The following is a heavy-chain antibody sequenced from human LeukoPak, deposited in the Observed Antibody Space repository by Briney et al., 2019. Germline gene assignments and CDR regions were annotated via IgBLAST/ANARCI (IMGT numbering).Heavy chain of an antibody. CDR3: ARDGSLSSGSSDYYYMDV. Sequence: GASVKDSCKASGYTFTSYYMHSVRQAPGQGLEWMGIINPSGGSTSYPQKFQGRVTMTRDMSTSTVYMELSSLRAEDTAVCYCARDGSLSSGSSDYYYMDVWGKGTTVTVSS. J-gene: IGHJ6*03. V-gene: IGHV1-46*01. CDR2: INPSGGST. CDR1: GYTFTSYY. D-gene: IGHD3-10*01.